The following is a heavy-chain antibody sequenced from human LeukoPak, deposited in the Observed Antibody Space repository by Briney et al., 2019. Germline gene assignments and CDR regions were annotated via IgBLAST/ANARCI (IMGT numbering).Heavy chain of an antibody. CDR3: AKEPGEGGSAFDY. CDR1: GFTFSSYS. D-gene: IGHD3-16*01. V-gene: IGHV3-30*18. CDR2: ISYDGSNK. Sequence: GGSLRLSFAASGFTFSSYSMNWVRQAPGKGLEWVAVISYDGSNKYYADSVKGRFTISRDNSKNTLYLQMNSLRAEDTAVYYCAKEPGEGGSAFDYWGQGTLVTV. J-gene: IGHJ4*02.